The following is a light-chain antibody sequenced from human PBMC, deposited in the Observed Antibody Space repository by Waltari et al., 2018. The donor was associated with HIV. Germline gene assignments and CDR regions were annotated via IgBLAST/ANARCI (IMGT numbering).Light chain of an antibody. J-gene: IGLJ3*02. Sequence: QVVLTQSPSASASLGASVKLTCTLSSGHNNYAIAWHQQQPGKGPRYLMRVGTNGSHIKGDGIPDRFSSSSSGTERCLIISSLQSEDEADYYCQTWDTGIQVFGGGTKLTVL. CDR2: VGTNGSH. V-gene: IGLV4-69*01. CDR1: SGHNNYA. CDR3: QTWDTGIQV.